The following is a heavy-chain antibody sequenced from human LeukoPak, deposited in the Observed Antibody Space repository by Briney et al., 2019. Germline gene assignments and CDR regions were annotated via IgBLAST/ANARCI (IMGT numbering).Heavy chain of an antibody. V-gene: IGHV4-61*02. J-gene: IGHJ4*02. CDR3: ARDGDGYNSIDY. D-gene: IGHD5-24*01. Sequence: SETLSLTCTVSGGSISSGSYYWSWIRQPAGKGLEWIGRIYTSGSTNYNPSLKSRVTISVDTSKNQFSLKLSSVTAADTAVYYCARDGDGYNSIDYWGQGTLVTVSS. CDR1: GGSISSGSYY. CDR2: IYTSGST.